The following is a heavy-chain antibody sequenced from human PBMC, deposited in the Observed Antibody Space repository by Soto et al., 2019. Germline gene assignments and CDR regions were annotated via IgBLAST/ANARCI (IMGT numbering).Heavy chain of an antibody. CDR1: GYTFSAYY. CDR2: INPKTGVT. J-gene: IGHJ5*02. Sequence: ASVKVSCKASGYTFSAYYLNWVRQAPGQGLEWVGRINPKTGVTDYAEKFQDRVTMTSDTSVSTGYMDLRRLTSDDTAVYYCARDTTGSSRGNWFDPWGQVTLVTVSS. D-gene: IGHD3-10*01. CDR3: ARDTTGSSRGNWFDP. V-gene: IGHV1-2*06.